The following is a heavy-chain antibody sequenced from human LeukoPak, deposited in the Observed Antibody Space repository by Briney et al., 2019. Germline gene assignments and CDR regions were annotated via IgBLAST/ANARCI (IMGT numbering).Heavy chain of an antibody. J-gene: IGHJ4*02. D-gene: IGHD6-19*01. Sequence: ASVKVSCKASGYTFTGYYMHWVRQAPGQELEWMGWINPNSGGTNYAQKFQGRVTMTRDTSISTAYMELSRLRSDDTAVYYCAREAEDSSGWYYFDYWGQGTLVTVSS. V-gene: IGHV1-2*02. CDR1: GYTFTGYY. CDR2: INPNSGGT. CDR3: AREAEDSSGWYYFDY.